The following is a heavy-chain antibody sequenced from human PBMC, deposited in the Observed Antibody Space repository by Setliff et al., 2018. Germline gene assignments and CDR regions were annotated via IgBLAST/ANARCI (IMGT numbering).Heavy chain of an antibody. J-gene: IGHJ6*02. D-gene: IGHD2-15*01. CDR1: GFIFKNYI. CDR3: ARRLPYFGMDV. Sequence: GSLRLSCAASGFIFKNYIMIWVRQAPGKGLERVSKTHTDGITIYSDSVRGRFTIFRDSAKNSLHLQMTSLSAEDTAVYYCARRLPYFGMDVWGQGTTVTVSS. V-gene: IGHV3-48*04. CDR2: THTDGITI.